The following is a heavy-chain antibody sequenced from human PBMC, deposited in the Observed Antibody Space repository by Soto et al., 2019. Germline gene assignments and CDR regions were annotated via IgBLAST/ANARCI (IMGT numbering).Heavy chain of an antibody. D-gene: IGHD2-2*01. CDR3: ARDLSIGRPHFDP. J-gene: IGHJ5*02. CDR2: IGYDGTKK. Sequence: PGGSQRLSCAASGFGFRGSGFHWVRQAPGKRPEWVSVIGYDGTKKYYADSVRGRFTISKDDSKDTLYLQMDSLRPEDTAVYYCARDLSIGRPHFDPWGQGTLVTVSS. V-gene: IGHV3-33*01. CDR1: GFGFRGSG.